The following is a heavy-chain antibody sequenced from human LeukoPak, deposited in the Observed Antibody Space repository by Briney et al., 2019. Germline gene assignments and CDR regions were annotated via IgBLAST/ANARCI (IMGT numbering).Heavy chain of an antibody. J-gene: IGHJ5*02. Sequence: PSETLSLTCSVSGYSISSGYYWGWIRQPPGKGLEWIGSIYYSGSTYYNPSLKSRVTISVDTSKNQFSLKLSSVTAADTAVYYCAREWTTVVNWFDPWGQGTLVTVSS. CDR2: IYYSGST. V-gene: IGHV4-38-2*02. CDR3: AREWTTVVNWFDP. D-gene: IGHD4-23*01. CDR1: GYSISSGYY.